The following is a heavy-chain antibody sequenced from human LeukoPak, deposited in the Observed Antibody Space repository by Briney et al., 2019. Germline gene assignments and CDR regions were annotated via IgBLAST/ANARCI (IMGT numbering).Heavy chain of an antibody. V-gene: IGHV3-7*03. J-gene: IGHJ3*02. CDR1: EFTFSSYW. Sequence: GGSLRLSCAASEFTFSSYWMSWVRQAPGKGLEWVANIKQDGGQIYYLDSVKGRFTVSRDNAKNSLYLQMNSLRAEDTAVYYCARVSQTADAFDIWGQGTMVTVSS. D-gene: IGHD1-1*01. CDR3: ARVSQTADAFDI. CDR2: IKQDGGQI.